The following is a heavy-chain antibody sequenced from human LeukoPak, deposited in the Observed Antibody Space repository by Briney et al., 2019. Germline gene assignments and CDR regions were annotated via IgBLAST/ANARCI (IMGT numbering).Heavy chain of an antibody. D-gene: IGHD2-21*01. J-gene: IGHJ4*02. Sequence: GASVKVSCKASGYTFTGYYMHWVRQAPGQGLEWMGWINPNSGGTNYAQKFQGRVTMTRDTSISTAYMELSRLRSDDTAVYYCARGAPTSTYCGGDCSVWGQGTLVTVSS. V-gene: IGHV1-2*02. CDR1: GYTFTGYY. CDR2: INPNSGGT. CDR3: ARGAPTSTYCGGDCSV.